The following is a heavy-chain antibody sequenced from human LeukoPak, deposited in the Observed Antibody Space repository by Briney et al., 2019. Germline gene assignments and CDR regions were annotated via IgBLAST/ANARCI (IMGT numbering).Heavy chain of an antibody. CDR2: ISGTGDYT. CDR1: GFTFNTYA. D-gene: IGHD6-13*01. Sequence: GGSLRLSCAASGFTFNTYAMSWVRQAPGKGLEWVSTISGTGDYTFYADSVKGRFTISRDNSKNTVYLQMNGLRAGDTAVYYCAKRGIAAAASFDYWGQGTLVTVSS. CDR3: AKRGIAAAASFDY. J-gene: IGHJ4*02. V-gene: IGHV3-23*01.